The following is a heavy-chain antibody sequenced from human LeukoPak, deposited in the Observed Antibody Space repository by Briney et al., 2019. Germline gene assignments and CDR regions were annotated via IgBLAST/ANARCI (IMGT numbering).Heavy chain of an antibody. D-gene: IGHD2-2*01. V-gene: IGHV4-59*01. CDR2: VYYSGST. CDR3: ARDSGKCTTTSCSDYLDY. Sequence: SETLSLTCTVSGGSISNYYWSWIRQPPGKGLEWIGFVYYSGSTHYNPSLESRVTISVDVSKNQFSLKLSSVTTTDTAVYYCARDSGKCTTTSCSDYLDYWGQGTLVTVSS. J-gene: IGHJ4*02. CDR1: GGSISNYY.